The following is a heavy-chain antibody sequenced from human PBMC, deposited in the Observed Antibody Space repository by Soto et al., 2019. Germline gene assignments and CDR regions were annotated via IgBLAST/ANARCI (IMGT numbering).Heavy chain of an antibody. CDR3: ARGLDYEDAFDI. Sequence: SVKVSCKASGGTFSSYAISWVRQAPGQGLEWMGGIIPIFGTANYAQKFQGRVTITADESTSTAYMELSSLRSEDTAVYYCARGLDYEDAFDIWGQGTMVTVSS. D-gene: IGHD4-17*01. CDR1: GGTFSSYA. J-gene: IGHJ3*02. CDR2: IIPIFGTA. V-gene: IGHV1-69*13.